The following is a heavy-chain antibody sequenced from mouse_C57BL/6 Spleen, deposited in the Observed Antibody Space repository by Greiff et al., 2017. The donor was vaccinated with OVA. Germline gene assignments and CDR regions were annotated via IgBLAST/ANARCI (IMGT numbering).Heavy chain of an antibody. CDR1: GYTFTSYW. CDR3: AREDYYGNYYAMDY. J-gene: IGHJ4*01. CDR2: IHPNSGST. D-gene: IGHD2-1*01. Sequence: QVQLQQPGAELVKPGASVKLSCKASGYTFTSYWMHWVKQRPGQGLEWIGMIHPNSGSTNYNEKFKSKATLTVDKSSSTAYMQLSSLTSEDSAVYYGAREDYYGNYYAMDYWGQGTSVTVSS. V-gene: IGHV1-64*01.